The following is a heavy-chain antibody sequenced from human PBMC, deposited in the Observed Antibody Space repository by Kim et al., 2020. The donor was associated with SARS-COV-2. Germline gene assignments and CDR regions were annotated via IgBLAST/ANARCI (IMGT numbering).Heavy chain of an antibody. CDR2: ISSSSSYT. V-gene: IGHV3-11*03. D-gene: IGHD3-10*01. CDR1: GFTFSDYY. Sequence: GGSLRLSCAASGFTFSDYYMSWIRQAPGKGLEWVSYISSSSSYTNYADSVKGRFTISRDNAKNSLYLQMNSLRAEDTAVYYCARSRSGTGYYCGMDVWGHGTTVTVSS. J-gene: IGHJ6*02. CDR3: ARSRSGTGYYCGMDV.